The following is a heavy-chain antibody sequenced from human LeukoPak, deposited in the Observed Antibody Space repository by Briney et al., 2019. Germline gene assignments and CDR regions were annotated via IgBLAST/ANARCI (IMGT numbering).Heavy chain of an antibody. CDR3: AKDGYSGSYYFDY. J-gene: IGHJ4*02. Sequence: GGSLRLSWAASGFTFSSYAMSWVRQAPGKGLEWVSAISGSGGSTYYADSVKGRFTISRDNSKNTLYLQMNSLRAEDTAVYYCAKDGYSGSYYFDYWGQGTLVTVSS. CDR1: GFTFSSYA. D-gene: IGHD5-12*01. CDR2: ISGSGGST. V-gene: IGHV3-23*01.